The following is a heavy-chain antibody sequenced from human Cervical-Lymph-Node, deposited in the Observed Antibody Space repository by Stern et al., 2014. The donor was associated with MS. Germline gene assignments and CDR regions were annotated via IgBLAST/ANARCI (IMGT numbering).Heavy chain of an antibody. Sequence: VQLVESGGCVVQPGRSLRLSCAASGFSFSRYAMHWVRQAPGQGLEWVALIWYDGSNPYYADSVTGRFTISRDNFKNTLYLQMNSLRAEDTAVYYCASAYSSSHYYFDYWGQGTLVTVSS. V-gene: IGHV3-33*01. J-gene: IGHJ4*02. CDR2: IWYDGSNP. D-gene: IGHD6-13*01. CDR1: GFSFSRYA. CDR3: ASAYSSSHYYFDY.